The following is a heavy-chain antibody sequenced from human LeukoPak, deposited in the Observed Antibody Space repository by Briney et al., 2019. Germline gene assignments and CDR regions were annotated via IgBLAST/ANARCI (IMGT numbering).Heavy chain of an antibody. CDR1: GFTFSSYA. Sequence: PGGSLRLSCAASGFTFSSYAMHWVRQAPGKGLEWVAVISYDGSNKYYADSVKGRLTISRDNSKNTLYLQMNSLRAEDTAVYYCARGGLVVVAATHMGDFDYWGQGTLVTVSS. J-gene: IGHJ4*02. D-gene: IGHD2-15*01. V-gene: IGHV3-30-3*01. CDR2: ISYDGSNK. CDR3: ARGGLVVVAATHMGDFDY.